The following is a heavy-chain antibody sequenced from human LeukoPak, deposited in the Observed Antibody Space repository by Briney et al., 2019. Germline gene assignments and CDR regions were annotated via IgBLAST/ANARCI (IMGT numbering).Heavy chain of an antibody. Sequence: ASVKVSCKASGGTFSSYAISWVRQAPGQELEWMGGIIPIFGTTNYAQKFQDRVTITADKSTSTAYMELSSLRSEDTAVYYCARVVGLTGYSSSWYSGYYYYMDVWGKGTTVTVSS. CDR3: ARVVGLTGYSSSWYSGYYYYMDV. CDR1: GGTFSSYA. V-gene: IGHV1-69*06. D-gene: IGHD6-13*01. CDR2: IIPIFGTT. J-gene: IGHJ6*03.